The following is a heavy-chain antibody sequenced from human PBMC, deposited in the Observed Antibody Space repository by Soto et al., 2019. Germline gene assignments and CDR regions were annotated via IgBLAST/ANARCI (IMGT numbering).Heavy chain of an antibody. V-gene: IGHV4-59*12. CDR2: IYYGGST. J-gene: IGHJ4*02. D-gene: IGHD3-10*01. Sequence: TSETLSLTCTVSGGSFSPNYWSWIRQPPGKGLEWVGYIYYGGSTSYNPSLKSRVTISLETSKSQFSLKLSSVTAADTTVYYCARGPLYMVRGVIALYYFDYWGQGTLVTVSS. CDR3: ARGPLYMVRGVIALYYFDY. CDR1: GGSFSPNY.